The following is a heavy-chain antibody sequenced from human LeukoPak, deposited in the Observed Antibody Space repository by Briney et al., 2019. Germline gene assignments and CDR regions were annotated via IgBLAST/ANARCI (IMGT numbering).Heavy chain of an antibody. D-gene: IGHD3-3*01. CDR2: INWNGGST. CDR1: GFTFDDYG. J-gene: IGHJ4*02. V-gene: IGHV3-20*04. CDR3: ARGRFQPWPHSYFDY. Sequence: GGSLRLSCAASGFTFDDYGMSWVRQAPGKGLEWVSGINWNGGSTGYADSVKGRFTISRDNAKSSLYLQMNSLRAEDTALYYCARGRFQPWPHSYFDYWGQGTLVTVSS.